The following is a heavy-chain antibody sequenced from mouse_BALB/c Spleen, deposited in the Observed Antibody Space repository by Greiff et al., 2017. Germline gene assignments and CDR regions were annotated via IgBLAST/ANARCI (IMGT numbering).Heavy chain of an antibody. J-gene: IGHJ2*01. D-gene: IGHD3-3*01. CDR2: INPSNGGT. CDR3: TRGTGDY. Sequence: QVQLQQSGAELVKPGASVKLSCKASGYTFTSYYMYWVKQRPGQGLEWIGEINPSNGGTNFNEKFKSKATLTVDKSSSTAYLQLSSLTSEDSAVYYCTRGTGDYWGQGTTLTVSS. V-gene: IGHV1S81*02. CDR1: GYTFTSYY.